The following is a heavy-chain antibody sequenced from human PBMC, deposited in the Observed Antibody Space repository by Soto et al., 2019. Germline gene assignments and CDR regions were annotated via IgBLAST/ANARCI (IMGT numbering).Heavy chain of an antibody. J-gene: IGHJ4*02. Sequence: SVKVSCKSSGYTFTIYYMHWVRQAPGQGLEWMGGIIPIFGIINYAQKFLGRVTITADKSTTTAYMELSSLTSEDTAVYYCASKNYYDSSGYPYYFDFWGQGTLVTVSS. V-gene: IGHV1-69*10. CDR3: ASKNYYDSSGYPYYFDF. D-gene: IGHD3-22*01. CDR1: GYTFTIYY. CDR2: IIPIFGII.